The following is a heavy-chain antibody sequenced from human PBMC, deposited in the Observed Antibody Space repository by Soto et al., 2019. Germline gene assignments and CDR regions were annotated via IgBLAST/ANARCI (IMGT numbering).Heavy chain of an antibody. CDR1: GFTFSNAW. J-gene: IGHJ3*02. CDR2: IKSKTDGGTT. V-gene: IGHV3-15*01. D-gene: IGHD3-10*01. CDR3: TTGSVLLWFGESDAFDI. Sequence: GGSLRLSCAASGFTFSNAWMSWVRQAPGKGLEWVGRIKSKTDGGTTDYAAPVKGRFTISRDDSKNTLYLQMNSLKTEDTAVYYCTTGSVLLWFGESDAFDIWGQGTMVTVSS.